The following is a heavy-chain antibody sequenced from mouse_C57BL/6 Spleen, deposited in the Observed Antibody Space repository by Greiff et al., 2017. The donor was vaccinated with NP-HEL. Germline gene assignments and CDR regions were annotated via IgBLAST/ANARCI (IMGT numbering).Heavy chain of an antibody. V-gene: IGHV1-7*01. J-gene: IGHJ2*01. CDR1: GYTFTSYW. CDR3: ARPGGGYYFDY. Sequence: QVQLQQSGAELAKPGASVKLSCTASGYTFTSYWMHWVQQSPGQGLEWIGYINPSSGYTKYNQKFKDKATLTADKSSSTTYMQLSRLTYEDSAVYYCARPGGGYYFDYWGQGTTLTVSS. D-gene: IGHD1-1*02. CDR2: INPSSGYT.